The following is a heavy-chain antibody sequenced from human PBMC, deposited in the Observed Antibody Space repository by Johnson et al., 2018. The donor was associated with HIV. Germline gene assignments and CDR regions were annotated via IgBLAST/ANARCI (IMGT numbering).Heavy chain of an antibody. CDR1: QFTFSTYY. Sequence: VQLVESGGGLAQPAWSPRLSCAASQFTFSTYYMNCVRQAPGSALELVGQVNPSGGSTYLIDSGKDRFNPSRDNAKNTLHLQMNSLRAEETAVYYCAREGPCTVLTRCLAFDIWGQVTIVTVSS. J-gene: IGHJ3*02. D-gene: IGHD4-23*01. CDR2: VNPSGGST. V-gene: IGHV3-25*05. CDR3: AREGPCTVLTRCLAFDI.